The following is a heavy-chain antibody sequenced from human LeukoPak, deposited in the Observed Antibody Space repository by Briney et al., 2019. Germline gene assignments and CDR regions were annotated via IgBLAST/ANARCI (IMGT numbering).Heavy chain of an antibody. CDR1: GFTFSSYE. V-gene: IGHV3-48*03. CDR2: ISSSGSTI. J-gene: IGHJ6*03. CDR3: ARVGYSSGRYYYFYHMDV. D-gene: IGHD6-19*01. Sequence: GGSLILSCTASGFTFSSYEMNWVRQAPGKGLEWVSYISSSGSTIYYADSVKGRFTISRDNAKNSLYLQMNSLTAEDTAVYYCARVGYSSGRYYYFYHMDVWGKGTTVTVSS.